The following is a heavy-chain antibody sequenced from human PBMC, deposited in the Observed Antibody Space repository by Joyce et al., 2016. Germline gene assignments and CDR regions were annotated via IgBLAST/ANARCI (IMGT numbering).Heavy chain of an antibody. CDR3: ARERNYGDLSFDP. D-gene: IGHD4-17*01. CDR1: GYTFTSYD. CDR2: MNPNRGNR. J-gene: IGHJ5*02. V-gene: IGHV1-8*01. Sequence: QVQLVQSGAEVKKPGASVKVSCKASGYTFTSYDINWVRQATGQGLEWMGWMNPNRGNRAYAQKFQGRVTMTRNTSISTAYMELSSLRSEDTAVYYCARERNYGDLSFDPWGQGTLVTVSS.